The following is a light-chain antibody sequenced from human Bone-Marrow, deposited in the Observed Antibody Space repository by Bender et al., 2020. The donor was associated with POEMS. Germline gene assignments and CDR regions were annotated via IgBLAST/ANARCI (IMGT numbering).Light chain of an antibody. CDR3: SSYTSTNTLVV. J-gene: IGLJ2*01. Sequence: QSALTQPASVSGSPGQSITISCSATSSDISDYDYVSWYQQHPGKAPKLMIYDVSDRPSGVSNRFSGSKSGDTASLTISGLQAEDEAYYYCSSYTSTNTLVVFGGGTKLTVL. V-gene: IGLV2-14*03. CDR2: DVS. CDR1: SSDISDYDY.